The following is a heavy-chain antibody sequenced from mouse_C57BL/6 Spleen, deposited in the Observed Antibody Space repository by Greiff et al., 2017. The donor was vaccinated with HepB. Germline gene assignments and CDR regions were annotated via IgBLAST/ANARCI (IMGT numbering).Heavy chain of an antibody. V-gene: IGHV1-69*01. Sequence: QVQLQQPGAELVMPGASVKLSCKASGYTFTSYWMHWVKQRPGQGLEWIGEIDPSDSYTNYNQKFKGKSTLTVDKSSSTAYMQLSSLTSEDSAVYYCARRSYYSSRRWYFDVWGTGTTVTVSS. CDR2: IDPSDSYT. D-gene: IGHD1-1*01. J-gene: IGHJ1*03. CDR3: ARRSYYSSRRWYFDV. CDR1: GYTFTSYW.